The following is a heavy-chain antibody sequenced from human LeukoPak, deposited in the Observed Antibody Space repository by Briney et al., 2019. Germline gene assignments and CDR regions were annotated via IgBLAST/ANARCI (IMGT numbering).Heavy chain of an antibody. V-gene: IGHV3-11*04. CDR1: GFTFSDYY. D-gene: IGHD4-17*01. J-gene: IGHJ4*02. CDR3: ARAESVTENYFDY. CDR2: ISSSGSTI. Sequence: PGGSLRLSCAASGFTFSDYYMSWIRQAPGKGLEWVSYISSSGSTIYYADSVKGRFTISRDNAKNSLYLQMNSLRAEDTAVYYCARAESVTENYFDYWGQGTLVTVSP.